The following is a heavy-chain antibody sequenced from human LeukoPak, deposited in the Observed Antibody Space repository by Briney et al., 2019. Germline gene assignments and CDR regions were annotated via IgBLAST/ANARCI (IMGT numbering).Heavy chain of an antibody. Sequence: GRSLRLSCAASGFTFDDYAMHWVRQAPGKGLEWVSGISWNSGSIGYADSVKGRFTISRDNAKNSLYLQMNSPRAEDTALYYCAKGQEAALFDYWGQGTLVTVSS. V-gene: IGHV3-9*01. CDR2: ISWNSGSI. CDR1: GFTFDDYA. CDR3: AKGQEAALFDY. D-gene: IGHD2-15*01. J-gene: IGHJ4*02.